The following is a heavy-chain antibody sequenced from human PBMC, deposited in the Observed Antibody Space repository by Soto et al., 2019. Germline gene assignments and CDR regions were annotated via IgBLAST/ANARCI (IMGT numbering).Heavy chain of an antibody. CDR3: AKGSGSYVL. CDR1: GFTFSSYG. V-gene: IGHV3-30*18. J-gene: IGHJ4*02. CDR2: ISYDGSNK. D-gene: IGHD1-26*01. Sequence: QVQLVESGGGVVQPGRSLRLSCAASGFTFSSYGMHWVRQAPGKGLEWVAVISYDGSNKYYADSVKGRFTISRDNSKNTLYLHMNSLRAEDTAVYYCAKGSGSYVLWGQGTLVTVSS.